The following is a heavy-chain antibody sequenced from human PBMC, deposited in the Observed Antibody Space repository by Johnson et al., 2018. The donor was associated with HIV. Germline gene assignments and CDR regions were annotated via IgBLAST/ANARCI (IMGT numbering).Heavy chain of an antibody. CDR2: ISSSRSNI. CDR1: GFTVTSNY. Sequence: VQLVESGGGLVQPGGSLRLSCAASGFTVTSNYMSWIRQAPGKGLEWVSYISSSRSNIYYADSVKGRFTISRDNAKNSVYLQMNSLRAEDTAMYYCAKDVGNYWTNAFDVWGQGTMLTVSS. J-gene: IGHJ3*01. D-gene: IGHD3-22*01. CDR3: AKDVGNYWTNAFDV. V-gene: IGHV3-11*04.